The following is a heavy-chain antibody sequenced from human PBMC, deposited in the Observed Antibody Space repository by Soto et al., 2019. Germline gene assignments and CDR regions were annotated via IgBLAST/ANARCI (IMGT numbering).Heavy chain of an antibody. Sequence: PGGSLRLSCAASGFTFSSYSMNWVRQAPGKGLEWVSSISSSSSYIYYADSVKGRFTISRDNAKNSLYLQMNSLRAEDTAVYYCARVATIQLPQGYYYGMDVWGQGTTVTVS. D-gene: IGHD5-18*01. J-gene: IGHJ6*02. CDR2: ISSSSSYI. V-gene: IGHV3-21*01. CDR3: ARVATIQLPQGYYYGMDV. CDR1: GFTFSSYS.